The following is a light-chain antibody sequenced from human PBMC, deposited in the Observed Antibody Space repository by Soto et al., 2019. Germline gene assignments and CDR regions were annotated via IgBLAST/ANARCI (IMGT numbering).Light chain of an antibody. CDR1: NIGSES. CDR3: QVRHSSGDHSV. V-gene: IGLV3-21*02. Sequence: SYELTQPPSVSVAPGQTARITCGGNNIGSESVHWYQQKPGQAPVVVVYDDSDRPSGIPERFSGSNSGNTATLTISRVEGGDEADYYCQVRHSSGDHSVFGGGTKLTVL. J-gene: IGLJ3*02. CDR2: DDS.